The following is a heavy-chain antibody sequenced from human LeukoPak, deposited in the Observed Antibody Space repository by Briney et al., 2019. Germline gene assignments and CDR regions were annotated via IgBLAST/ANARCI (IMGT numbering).Heavy chain of an antibody. J-gene: IGHJ4*02. CDR3: TMRFDY. CDR1: GSTFSNYN. CDR2: ISSSSTYI. V-gene: IGHV3-21*01. Sequence: GGSLRLSCAASGSTFSNYNMNWVRQSPGKGLEWVSFISSSSTYIYYADSVKGRFTISRDNAKNSLYLQMNSLRAEDTAVYYCTMRFDYWGQGTVVSVSS.